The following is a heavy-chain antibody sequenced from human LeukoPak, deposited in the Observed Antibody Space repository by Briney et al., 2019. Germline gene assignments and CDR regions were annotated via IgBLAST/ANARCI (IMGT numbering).Heavy chain of an antibody. D-gene: IGHD3-22*01. V-gene: IGHV4-39*07. CDR3: ARDSFPYYYDSSGYSEFDY. CDR1: GGSISSSSYY. Sequence: SETLSLTCTVSGGSISSSSYYWGWIRQPPGKGLEWIGSIYYSGSTYYNPSLKSRVTISVDTSKNQISLKLSSVTAADTAVYYCARDSFPYYYDSSGYSEFDYWGQGTLVTVSS. CDR2: IYYSGST. J-gene: IGHJ4*02.